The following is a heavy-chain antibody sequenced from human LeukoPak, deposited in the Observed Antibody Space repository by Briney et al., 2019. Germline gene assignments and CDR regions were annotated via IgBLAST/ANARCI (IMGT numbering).Heavy chain of an antibody. Sequence: SETLSLTCTVSGGSISSYYWSWIRQPPGKGLEWIGYIYYSGSTNYNPSLKSRVTISVDTSKNQFSLKLSSVTAADTALYYCARGGIRNLDYWGQGTLVTVSS. CDR3: ARGGIRNLDY. D-gene: IGHD3-3*02. CDR2: IYYSGST. J-gene: IGHJ4*02. V-gene: IGHV4-59*01. CDR1: GGSISSYY.